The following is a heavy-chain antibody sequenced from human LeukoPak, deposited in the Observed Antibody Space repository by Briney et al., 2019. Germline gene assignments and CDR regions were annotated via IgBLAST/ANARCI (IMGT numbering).Heavy chain of an antibody. Sequence: PGGSLRLSCAASGFTFSSYAMHWVRQAPGKGLEWVAVISYDGSNKYYADSVKGRFTISRDNSKNTLYLQMNSLRAEDTAVYYCARGIAPEYYFDYWGQGTLVTVSS. J-gene: IGHJ4*02. CDR3: ARGIAPEYYFDY. CDR2: ISYDGSNK. D-gene: IGHD6-13*01. V-gene: IGHV3-30*04. CDR1: GFTFSSYA.